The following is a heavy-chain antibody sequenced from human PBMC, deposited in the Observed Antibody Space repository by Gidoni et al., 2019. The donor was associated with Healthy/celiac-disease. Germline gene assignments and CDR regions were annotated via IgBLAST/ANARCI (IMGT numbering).Heavy chain of an antibody. CDR2: INHSGST. Sequence: QAQLQQWGAGLLKPSEPLSLTCAVYGGSFSGYYWSWIRQPPGKGLEWIGEINHSGSTNYNPSLKSRVTISVDTSKNQFSLKLSSVTAADTAVYYCARMCGGGSCNHAFDIWGQGTMVTVSS. V-gene: IGHV4-34*01. CDR3: ARMCGGGSCNHAFDI. D-gene: IGHD2-15*01. CDR1: GGSFSGYY. J-gene: IGHJ3*02.